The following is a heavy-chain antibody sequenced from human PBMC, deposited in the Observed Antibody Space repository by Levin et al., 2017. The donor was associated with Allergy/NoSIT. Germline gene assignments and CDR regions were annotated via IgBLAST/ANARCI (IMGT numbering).Heavy chain of an antibody. J-gene: IGHJ2*01. CDR3: AGSYSSGWYRDWYFDL. V-gene: IGHV1-69*04. CDR1: GGTFSSYA. Sequence: SVKVSCKASGGTFSSYAISWVRQAPGQGLEWMGRIIPILGIANYAQKFQGRVTITADKSTSTAYMELSSLRSEDTAVYYCAGSYSSGWYRDWYFDLWGRGTLVTVSS. CDR2: IIPILGIA. D-gene: IGHD6-19*01.